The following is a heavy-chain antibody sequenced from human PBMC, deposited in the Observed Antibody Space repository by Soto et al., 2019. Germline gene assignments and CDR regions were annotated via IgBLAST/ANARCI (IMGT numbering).Heavy chain of an antibody. CDR1: GYTFTGYY. CDR2: INPNSGGT. J-gene: IGHJ4*02. D-gene: IGHD3-22*01. Sequence: ASVKVSCKASGYTFTGYYMHWVRQAPGQGLEWMGWINPNSGGTNYAHKFQGRVTMTRDTSISTAYMELSRLRSDDTAVYYCASRGAINYYDSSGSYPPXDYWGQGTMVTXS. CDR3: ASRGAINYYDSSGSYPPXDY. V-gene: IGHV1-2*07.